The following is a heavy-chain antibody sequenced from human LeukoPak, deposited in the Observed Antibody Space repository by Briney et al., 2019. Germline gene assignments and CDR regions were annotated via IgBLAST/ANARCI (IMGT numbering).Heavy chain of an antibody. CDR3: ARDRVGAIFDY. CDR2: ISSSSSYI. Sequence: GGSLRLSCAAYGFTFSSYSMNWVRQAPGKGLEWVSSISSSSSYIYYADSVKGRFTISRDNAKNSLYLQMNSLRAEDTAVYYCARDRVGAIFDYWGQGTLVTVSS. CDR1: GFTFSSYS. J-gene: IGHJ4*02. D-gene: IGHD1-26*01. V-gene: IGHV3-21*01.